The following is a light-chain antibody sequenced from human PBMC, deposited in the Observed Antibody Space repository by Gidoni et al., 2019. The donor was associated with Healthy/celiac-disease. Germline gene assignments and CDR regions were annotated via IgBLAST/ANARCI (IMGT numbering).Light chain of an antibody. Sequence: QSVLTQPPSVSGAPGQRVTISCTGSSSNIGACYDVHWYQQLPGTAPKRLIYGNSNRPSGVSDRFSGSKSGTSASLAITGLQAEDEADYYCQSYDSSLSGHVVFGGGTKLTVL. V-gene: IGLV1-40*01. CDR2: GNS. CDR1: SSNIGACYD. J-gene: IGLJ2*01. CDR3: QSYDSSLSGHVV.